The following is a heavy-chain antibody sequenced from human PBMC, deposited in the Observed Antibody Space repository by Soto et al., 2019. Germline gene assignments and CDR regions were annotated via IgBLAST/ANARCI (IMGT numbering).Heavy chain of an antibody. Sequence: GGSLRLSCAASGFRFSSHNMSWVRQAPGKGLEWVSAISGSGGSTYYADSVKGRFTISRDNSKNTLYLQMNSLRAEDTAVYYCANRDTSMVTRYYYGMDVWGQGTTVTVSS. V-gene: IGHV3-23*01. CDR3: ANRDTSMVTRYYYGMDV. CDR2: ISGSGGST. D-gene: IGHD5-18*01. J-gene: IGHJ6*02. CDR1: GFRFSSHN.